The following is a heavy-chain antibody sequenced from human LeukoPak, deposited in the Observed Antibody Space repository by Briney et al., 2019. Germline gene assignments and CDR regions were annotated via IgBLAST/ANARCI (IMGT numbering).Heavy chain of an antibody. Sequence: PSETLSLTCTVSGGSISSYYWSWIRQPPGKGLEWIGYIHYSRSSNYNPSLKSRVTISVDTSKNQFSLNLRSVTAADTAVYYCARDSSGYRRGSFDYWGQGTLVTVSS. J-gene: IGHJ4*02. CDR2: IHYSRSS. CDR1: GGSISSYY. CDR3: ARDSSGYRRGSFDY. V-gene: IGHV4-59*01. D-gene: IGHD3-22*01.